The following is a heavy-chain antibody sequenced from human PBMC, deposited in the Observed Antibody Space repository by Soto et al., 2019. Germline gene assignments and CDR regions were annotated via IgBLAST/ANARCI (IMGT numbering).Heavy chain of an antibody. CDR1: GFTFSNYT. D-gene: IGHD3-3*01. V-gene: IGHV3-21*01. CDR3: AKGTIFGVITDNWFDP. Sequence: GGSLRLSCAASGFTFSNYTMNWVRQAPGKGLEWVSSTTGSSSYIKYADSVKGRFTISRDNAKNSLYLQMNSLRAEDTAVYYCAKGTIFGVITDNWFDPWGQGTLVTVSS. CDR2: TTGSSSYI. J-gene: IGHJ5*02.